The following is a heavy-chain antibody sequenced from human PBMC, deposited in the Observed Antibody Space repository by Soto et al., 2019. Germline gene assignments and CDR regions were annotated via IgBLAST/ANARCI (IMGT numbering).Heavy chain of an antibody. CDR2: ISYDGSNK. CDR3: AKDVVVGATTGLGDYYYYYGMDV. J-gene: IGHJ6*02. D-gene: IGHD1-26*01. Sequence: LRLSCAASGFTFSSYGMHWVRQAPGKGLEWVAVISYDGSNKYYADSVKGRFTISRDNSKNTLYLQMNSLRAEDTAVYYCAKDVVVGATTGLGDYYYYYGMDVWGQGTTVTVSS. V-gene: IGHV3-30*18. CDR1: GFTFSSYG.